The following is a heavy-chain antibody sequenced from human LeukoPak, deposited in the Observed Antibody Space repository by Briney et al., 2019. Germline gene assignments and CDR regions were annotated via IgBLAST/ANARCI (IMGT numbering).Heavy chain of an antibody. CDR1: GGSVSSGSYY. V-gene: IGHV4-61*01. J-gene: IGHJ5*02. D-gene: IGHD6-13*01. CDR3: ASIQQQLVDSFDP. Sequence: SETLSLTCTVSGGSVSSGSYYWSWIRQPPGKGLEWIGYIYYSGSTNYNPSLKSRVTISVDTSKNQFSLKLSSVTAADTAVYYCASIQQQLVDSFDPWGQGTLVTVSS. CDR2: IYYSGST.